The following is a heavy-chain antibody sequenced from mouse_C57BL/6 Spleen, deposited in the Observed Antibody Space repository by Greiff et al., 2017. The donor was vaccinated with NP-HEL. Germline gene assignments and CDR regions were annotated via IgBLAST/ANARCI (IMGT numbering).Heavy chain of an antibody. Sequence: QVQLQQPGAELVKPGASVKLSCKASGYTFTSYWMQWVKQRPGQGLEWIGEIDPSDSYTNYNQKFKGKATLTVDTSSSTAYMQLSSLTSEDSAVYYCVYYSNYSYAMDYWGQGTSVTVSS. CDR1: GYTFTSYW. J-gene: IGHJ4*01. CDR3: VYYSNYSYAMDY. V-gene: IGHV1-50*01. CDR2: IDPSDSYT. D-gene: IGHD2-5*01.